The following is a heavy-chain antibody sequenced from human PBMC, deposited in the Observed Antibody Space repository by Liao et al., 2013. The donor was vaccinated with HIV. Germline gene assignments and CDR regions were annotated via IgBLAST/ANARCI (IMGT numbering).Heavy chain of an antibody. Sequence: QLQLQESGPGLVKPSETLSLTCTVSGGSISSGDYYWSWIRQPPGKGLEWIGYIYYSGTTNYNPSLKSRVTISIDTSKNQFSLELTSVTAADTAIYYCARDLSYASTSYWYFDLWGRGTLVTVSS. J-gene: IGHJ2*01. V-gene: IGHV4-30-4*08. CDR2: IYYSGTT. D-gene: IGHD1-26*01. CDR3: ARDLSYASTSYWYFDL. CDR1: GGSISSGDYY.